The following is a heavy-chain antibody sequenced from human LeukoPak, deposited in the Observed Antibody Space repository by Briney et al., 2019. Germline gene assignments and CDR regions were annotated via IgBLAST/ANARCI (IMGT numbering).Heavy chain of an antibody. Sequence: GGSLRLSCAASGLTFSTYAMSWVRQAPGKGLEWVSGISYSGDSTAYADSVKGRFTISRDNAKNSLYLQMNSLRAEDTAVYYCARDLCSGGSCYVFDYWGQGTLVTVSS. CDR2: ISYSGDST. V-gene: IGHV3-23*01. D-gene: IGHD2-15*01. CDR3: ARDLCSGGSCYVFDY. CDR1: GLTFSTYA. J-gene: IGHJ4*02.